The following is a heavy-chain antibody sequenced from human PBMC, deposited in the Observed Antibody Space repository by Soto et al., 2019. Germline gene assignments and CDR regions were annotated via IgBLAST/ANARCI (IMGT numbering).Heavy chain of an antibody. CDR3: AKDLDYYDSSGYRAAAYGMDV. Sequence: GSLRLSCAASGFTFDDYTMHWVRQAPGKGLEWVSLISWDGGSTYYADSVKGRFTISRDNSKNSLYLQMNSLRTEDTALYYCAKDLDYYDSSGYRAAAYGMDVWGQGTTVTVSS. CDR1: GFTFDDYT. D-gene: IGHD3-22*01. V-gene: IGHV3-43*01. J-gene: IGHJ6*02. CDR2: ISWDGGST.